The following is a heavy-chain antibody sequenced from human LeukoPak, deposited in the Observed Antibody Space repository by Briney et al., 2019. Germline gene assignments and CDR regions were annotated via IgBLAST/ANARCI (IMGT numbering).Heavy chain of an antibody. D-gene: IGHD6-19*01. V-gene: IGHV4-39*07. J-gene: IGHJ4*02. CDR3: ARGTLYRGWSYYLDF. Sequence: SETLSLTCSVSAHSLSLSFYYWGWIRQPPVKALEWIGRVYYSGTTPYNPSLKTPVTISVDMAKNNFSLELGYLTAADTAMYYCARGTLYRGWSYYLDFWGQGSQVTVSS. CDR1: AHSLSLSFYY. CDR2: VYYSGTT.